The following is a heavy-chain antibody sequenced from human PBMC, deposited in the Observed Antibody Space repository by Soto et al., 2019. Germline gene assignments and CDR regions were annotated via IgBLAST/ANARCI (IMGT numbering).Heavy chain of an antibody. CDR2: IYYSGST. Sequence: SETLSLTCTVSGGSIGIGTDYWGWIRQPPGKGLEWIGYIYYSGSTYYNPSLKSRVTISVDTSKNQFSLKLSSVTAADTAVYYCARGYGRNFDYWGQGALVTVSS. D-gene: IGHD5-18*01. CDR1: GGSIGIGTDY. CDR3: ARGYGRNFDY. J-gene: IGHJ4*02. V-gene: IGHV4-31*03.